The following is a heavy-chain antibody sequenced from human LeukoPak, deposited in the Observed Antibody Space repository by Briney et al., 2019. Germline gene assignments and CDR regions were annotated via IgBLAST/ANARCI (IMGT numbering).Heavy chain of an antibody. D-gene: IGHD3-3*01. CDR3: ASTFLYYYMDV. CDR1: GGSISSGSYY. CDR2: IYTSGST. Sequence: SETLSLTCTVSGGSISSGSYYWSWIQQPAGKGLEWIGRIYTSGSTNYNPSLKSRVTISVDTSKNQFSLKLSSVTAADTAVYYCASTFLYYYMDVWGKGTTVTVSS. V-gene: IGHV4-61*02. J-gene: IGHJ6*03.